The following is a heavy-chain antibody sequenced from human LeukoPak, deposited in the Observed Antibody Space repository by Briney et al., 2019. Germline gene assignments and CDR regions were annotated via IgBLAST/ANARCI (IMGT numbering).Heavy chain of an antibody. D-gene: IGHD5-18*01. CDR3: ARDQGYRYGSTYRSTVFDY. Sequence: GGSLRLSCTASGFTFGDYAMSWVRQAPGKGLEWVAHIKEDGTEKYYVDSVKGRFTISRDNAKNSLDLQMNSLRADDTAVYYCARDQGYRYGSTYRSTVFDYWGQGTLVTVSS. CDR2: IKEDGTEK. V-gene: IGHV3-7*01. J-gene: IGHJ4*02. CDR1: GFTFGDYA.